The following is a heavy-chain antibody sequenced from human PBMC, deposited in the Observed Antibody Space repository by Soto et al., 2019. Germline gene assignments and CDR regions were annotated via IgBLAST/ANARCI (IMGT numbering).Heavy chain of an antibody. D-gene: IGHD1-7*01. J-gene: IGHJ6*02. CDR1: GDTFSSYS. V-gene: IGHV1-69*12. CDR2: IIPVFRSI. CDR3: ARDDGWNYRYYDMEV. Sequence: VQLVQSGAEVKTPGSSVKVSCKASGDTFSSYSIAWGRQAPGQGLEWMGGIIPVFRSINYSQKFQGRVTITADESTTTAYMELTSLRPQDTAVYFCARDDGWNYRYYDMEVWGQGTTVTVS.